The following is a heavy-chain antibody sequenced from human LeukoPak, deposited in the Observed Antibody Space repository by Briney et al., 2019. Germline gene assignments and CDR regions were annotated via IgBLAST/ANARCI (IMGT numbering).Heavy chain of an antibody. Sequence: SQTLSLTCAISGDTVSSNSAAWSWIRQSPSRGREWLGRTYYRSKWFNDYAMSVKGRMTINPDTSKNQFSLQLNSVTPEDTAVYYCARALHELELYYFDSWGQGTLVIVSS. CDR1: GDTVSSNSAA. V-gene: IGHV6-1*01. CDR2: TYYRSKWFN. D-gene: IGHD1-7*01. CDR3: ARALHELELYYFDS. J-gene: IGHJ4*02.